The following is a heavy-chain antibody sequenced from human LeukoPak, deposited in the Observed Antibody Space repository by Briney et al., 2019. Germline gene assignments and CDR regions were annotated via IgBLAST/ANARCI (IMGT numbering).Heavy chain of an antibody. J-gene: IGHJ3*02. V-gene: IGHV4-38-2*02. CDR2: IYHSGST. Sequence: SETLSLTCTVSGYSISSGYYWGWIRQPPGKGLEWIGEIYHSGSTNYNPSLKSRVTISVDTSKNQFSLKLSSVTAADTAVYHCATSLSGYSGYDPIHAFDIWGQGTMVTVSS. CDR1: GYSISSGYY. CDR3: ATSLSGYSGYDPIHAFDI. D-gene: IGHD5-12*01.